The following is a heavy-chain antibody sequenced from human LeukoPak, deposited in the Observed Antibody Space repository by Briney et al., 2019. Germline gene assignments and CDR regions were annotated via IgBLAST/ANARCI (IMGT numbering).Heavy chain of an antibody. CDR3: ARDGKGGATAAFDI. CDR1: GFTFSYNT. CDR2: VSYDGSIK. V-gene: IGHV3-30-3*01. D-gene: IGHD1-26*01. Sequence: GGSLRLSCAASGFTFSYNTMHWVRRTPGKGLEWVVLVSYDGSIKRYADSVKGRFTISRDNPNNILYLQMDSLRAEDTAVYYCARDGKGGATAAFDIWGQGTMVTVSS. J-gene: IGHJ3*02.